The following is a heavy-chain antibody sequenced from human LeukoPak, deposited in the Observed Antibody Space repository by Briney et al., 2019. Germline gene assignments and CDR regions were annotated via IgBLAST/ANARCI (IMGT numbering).Heavy chain of an antibody. CDR2: ISGDGGST. D-gene: IGHD6-19*01. Sequence: GGSLRLSCAASGFTFDAYAMHWVRQAPGKGLEWVSLISGDGGSTYYADSVKGRFTISRDNSKDSLYLQMNSLRTEDTAFFYCAKGGSGWSTGFDYWGQGTLVTVSS. CDR1: GFTFDAYA. J-gene: IGHJ4*02. V-gene: IGHV3-43*02. CDR3: AKGGSGWSTGFDY.